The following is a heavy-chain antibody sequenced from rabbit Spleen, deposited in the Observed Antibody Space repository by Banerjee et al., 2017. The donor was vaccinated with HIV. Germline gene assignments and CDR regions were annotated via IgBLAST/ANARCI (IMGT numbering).Heavy chain of an antibody. J-gene: IGHJ4*01. D-gene: IGHD6-1*01. Sequence: QEQLVESGGGLVQPGGSLKLSCKASGFDFSTYGMSWVRQAPGKGLEWIACISAGSSGLTYYGSWAKGRFTISKTSSTTVTLQMTSLTAADMATYFCASRSGGDYGYAFKVWGPGPLVTVS. V-gene: IGHV1S45*01. CDR3: ASRSGGDYGYAFKV. CDR2: ISAGSSGLT. CDR1: GFDFSTYG.